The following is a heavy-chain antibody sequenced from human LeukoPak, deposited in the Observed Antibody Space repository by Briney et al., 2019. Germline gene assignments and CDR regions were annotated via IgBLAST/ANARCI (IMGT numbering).Heavy chain of an antibody. CDR1: GYTFTGYY. CDR2: INPDSGGT. V-gene: IGHV1-2*02. CDR3: AKDIAVAGYYYYYMDV. D-gene: IGHD6-19*01. Sequence: ASVKVSCKASGYTFTGYYMHWVRQAPGQGLEWMGWINPDSGGTNYAQKFQGRVTMTRDTSISTAYMELSRLRSDDMAVYYCAKDIAVAGYYYYYMDVWGKGTTVTVSS. J-gene: IGHJ6*03.